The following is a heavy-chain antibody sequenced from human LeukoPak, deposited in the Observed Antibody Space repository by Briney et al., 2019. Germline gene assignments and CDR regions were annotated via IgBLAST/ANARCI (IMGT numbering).Heavy chain of an antibody. CDR3: ARSPFNCGGDCYSVDY. V-gene: IGHV4-61*02. CDR2: IYTSGST. Sequence: SEALSLTCTVSGGSISSGSYYWSWIRQPAGKGLEWIGRIYTSGSTNYNPSLKSRVTIPVDTSKNQFSLKLSSVTAADTAVYYCARSPFNCGGDCYSVDYWGQGTLVAVSS. D-gene: IGHD2-21*01. J-gene: IGHJ4*02. CDR1: GGSISSGSYY.